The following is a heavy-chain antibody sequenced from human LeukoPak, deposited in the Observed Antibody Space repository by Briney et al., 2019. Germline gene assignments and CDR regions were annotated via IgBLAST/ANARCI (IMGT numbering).Heavy chain of an antibody. J-gene: IGHJ6*02. Sequence: IPSETLSLTCTVSGGSISSYYWSWIRQPPGKGLEWTGYIYYSGSTNYNPSLKSRVTISVDTSKNQFSLKLSSVTAADTAVYYCARAPGWFYYYGMDVWGQGTTVTVSS. CDR1: GGSISSYY. D-gene: IGHD2-15*01. CDR2: IYYSGST. CDR3: ARAPGWFYYYGMDV. V-gene: IGHV4-59*01.